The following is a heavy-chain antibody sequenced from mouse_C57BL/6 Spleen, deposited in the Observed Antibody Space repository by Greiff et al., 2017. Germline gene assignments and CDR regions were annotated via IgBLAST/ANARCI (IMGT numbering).Heavy chain of an antibody. CDR3: ARDIYYDYDGWFAY. CDR1: GFTFSSYA. D-gene: IGHD2-4*01. CDR2: ISDGGSYT. V-gene: IGHV5-4*01. J-gene: IGHJ3*01. Sequence: EVQLVESGGGLVKPGGSLKLSCAASGFTFSSYAMSWVRQTPEKRLEWVATISDGGSYTYYPDNVKGRFTISRDNAKNNLYLQMSHLKSEDTAMYYCARDIYYDYDGWFAYWGQGTLVTVSA.